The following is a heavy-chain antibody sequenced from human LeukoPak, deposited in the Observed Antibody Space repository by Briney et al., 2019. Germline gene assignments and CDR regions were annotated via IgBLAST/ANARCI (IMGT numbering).Heavy chain of an antibody. V-gene: IGHV4-39*02. CDR3: ASDAPRLLGY. J-gene: IGHJ4*02. CDR1: GGSLSSSSYY. CDR2: IYYSRST. D-gene: IGHD2-21*01. Sequence: SETLSLTCTVSGGSLSSSSYYWGWIRQPPGKGLEWIGSIYYSRSTYYNPSLKSPVTISVHPSKNQFTLKPSAVTAPDEVVDFCASDAPRLLGYWGQGTLVTV.